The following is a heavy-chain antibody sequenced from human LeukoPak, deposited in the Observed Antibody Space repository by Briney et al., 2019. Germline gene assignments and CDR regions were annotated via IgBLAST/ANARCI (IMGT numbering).Heavy chain of an antibody. Sequence: KPGGSLRLSCAASGFTFSSYYMSWVRQAPGKGLEWVSSISSSTSYMLYADSVRGRFTISRDNAKNSLYLQMNSLRAEDTAVYYCARDRGSGWHTFDYWGQGTLVTVSS. CDR1: GFTFSSYY. V-gene: IGHV3-21*01. J-gene: IGHJ4*02. CDR2: ISSSTSYM. CDR3: ARDRGSGWHTFDY. D-gene: IGHD6-19*01.